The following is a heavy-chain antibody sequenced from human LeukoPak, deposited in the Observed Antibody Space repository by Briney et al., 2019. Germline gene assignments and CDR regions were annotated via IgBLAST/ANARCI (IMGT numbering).Heavy chain of an antibody. CDR1: GGSISSYY. D-gene: IGHD3-10*01. CDR3: ARDHEVFGGMYNWFDP. CDR2: IYTSGST. Sequence: SVTLSLTCTVSGGSISSYYWSWIRQPAGKGLEWIGRIYTSGSTNYNPSLKSRVTMSVDTSKNQFSLKLSSVTAADTAVYYCARDHEVFGGMYNWFDPWGQGTLVTVSS. V-gene: IGHV4-4*07. J-gene: IGHJ5*02.